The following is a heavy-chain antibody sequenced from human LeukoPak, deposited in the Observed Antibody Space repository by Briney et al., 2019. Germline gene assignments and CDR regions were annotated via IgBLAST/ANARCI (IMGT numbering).Heavy chain of an antibody. V-gene: IGHV4-34*01. D-gene: IGHD3-9*01. Sequence: SETVSLTCAVYGGSFSGYYWSWIRQPPGKGLEWIGEINHSGSTNYNPSLKSRVTISVDTSKNQFSLKLSSVTAADTAVYYCASLNYDILTGYYTGWFDPWGQGTLVTVSS. CDR3: ASLNYDILTGYYTGWFDP. CDR1: GGSFSGYY. J-gene: IGHJ5*02. CDR2: INHSGST.